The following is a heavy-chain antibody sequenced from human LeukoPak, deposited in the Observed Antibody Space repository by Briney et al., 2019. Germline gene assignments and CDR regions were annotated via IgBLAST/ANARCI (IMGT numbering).Heavy chain of an antibody. CDR3: ARRVLAFYYFYMDV. CDR2: IRAYNGNT. V-gene: IGHV1-18*01. J-gene: IGHJ6*03. Sequence: ASVKVSCKASGYTFTCYGISWVRPAPGQGLEWMGSIRAYNGNTNYAQKLQGRVTMTTDTSTSTAYMELRSLRSDDAAVYYCARRVLAFYYFYMDVWGKGTTVTVSS. CDR1: GYTFTCYG. D-gene: IGHD2-8*02.